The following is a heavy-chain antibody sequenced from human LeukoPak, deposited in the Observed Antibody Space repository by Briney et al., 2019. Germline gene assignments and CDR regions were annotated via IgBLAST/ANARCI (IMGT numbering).Heavy chain of an antibody. CDR3: ARGVEPLAANTLAY. CDR2: LYSDGNT. D-gene: IGHD1-14*01. V-gene: IGHV3-53*01. Sequence: GGSLRLSCAASGFTVITNDMTWVRQAPGKGLEWASILYSDGNTKYADSVQGRFTISRDNSKNTLYLEMNSLSPDDTAVYYCARGVEPLAANTLAYWGQGTLVTVSS. J-gene: IGHJ4*02. CDR1: GFTVITND.